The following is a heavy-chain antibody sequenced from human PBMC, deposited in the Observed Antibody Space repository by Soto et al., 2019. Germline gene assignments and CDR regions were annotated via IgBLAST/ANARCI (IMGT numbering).Heavy chain of an antibody. D-gene: IGHD3-22*01. Sequence: SETLSLTCAVYGGSFSGYYWTWIRQPPGKGLEWIGEINHSGSTNNNPSFKSRATISVDTSKNQFSLKLSSMTAADTAAYYCARGISMRVLVQGDAPDKYYLDSWGQGTLVTVYS. CDR3: ARGISMRVLVQGDAPDKYYLDS. CDR2: INHSGST. CDR1: GGSFSGYY. V-gene: IGHV4-34*04. J-gene: IGHJ4*02.